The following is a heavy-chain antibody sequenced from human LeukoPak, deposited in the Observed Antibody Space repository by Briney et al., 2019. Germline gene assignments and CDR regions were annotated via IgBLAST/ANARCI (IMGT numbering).Heavy chain of an antibody. Sequence: GGSLRLSCAASGFTFSSYAMSWVRQAPGKGLEWVSAISGSGGSTYYADSVKGRFTISRDNSKNTLYLQMNSLRAEDTAVYYCAKASALSTYSGNWFDPWGQGTLVTVSS. CDR1: GFTFSSYA. V-gene: IGHV3-23*01. CDR3: AKASALSTYSGNWFDP. D-gene: IGHD2-15*01. J-gene: IGHJ5*02. CDR2: ISGSGGST.